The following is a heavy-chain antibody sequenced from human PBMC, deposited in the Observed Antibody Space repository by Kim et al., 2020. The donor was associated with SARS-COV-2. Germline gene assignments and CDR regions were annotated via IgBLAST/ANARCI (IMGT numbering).Heavy chain of an antibody. CDR3: ARGHTEDV. CDR1: GGSLSGYQ. J-gene: IGHJ6*01. Sequence: SETLSLTCAVFGGSLSGYQWTWIRQPPGKGLEWIGEINHSGGSNFNPFLKSRVSMSVDPSKNQFSLRLTSVTAADTAVYSCARGHTEDV. D-gene: IGHD2-8*02. CDR2: INHSGGS. V-gene: IGHV4-34*01.